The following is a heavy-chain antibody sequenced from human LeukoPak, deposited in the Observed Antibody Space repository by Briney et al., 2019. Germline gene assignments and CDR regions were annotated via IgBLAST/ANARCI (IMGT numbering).Heavy chain of an antibody. J-gene: IGHJ5*02. CDR1: GYTFTSYD. D-gene: IGHD6-6*01. CDR3: ARDPAAAARLFDP. Sequence: GASVKVSCKASGYTFTSYDINWVRQATGQGLEWMGWMNPNSGNTGYAQKLQGRVTMTTDTSTSTAYMELRSLRSDDTAVYYCARDPAAAARLFDPWGQGTLVTVSS. CDR2: MNPNSGNT. V-gene: IGHV1-8*01.